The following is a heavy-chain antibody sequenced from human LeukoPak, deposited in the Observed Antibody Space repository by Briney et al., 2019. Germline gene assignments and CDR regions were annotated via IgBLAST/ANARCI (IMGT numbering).Heavy chain of an antibody. CDR2: IKRKSNGGTI. D-gene: IGHD6-19*01. CDR3: ATGVAVAGLVPFDY. J-gene: IGHJ4*02. V-gene: IGHV3-15*01. CDR1: GFTFSNAW. Sequence: GGSLRLSCAASGFTFSNAWMSWVRQAPGKGLEWVGRIKRKSNGGTIDYVAPVKGRFTISRDDSKNTLYLQMNSLKTEDTAIYYCATGVAVAGLVPFDYWGQGTLVTVSS.